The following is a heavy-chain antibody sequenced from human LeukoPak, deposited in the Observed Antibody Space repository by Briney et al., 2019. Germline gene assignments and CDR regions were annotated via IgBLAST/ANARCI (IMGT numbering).Heavy chain of an antibody. CDR2: ISAYNGNT. J-gene: IGHJ5*02. Sequence: GAAVKVSCKASGYTFTSYGISGVRQAPGQGLEWMGWISAYNGNTNYAQKLQGRVTMTTDTSTSTAYMELRSLRSDDTAVYSCARDTAVELGDWFDPWGQGTLVTVSS. CDR3: ARDTAVELGDWFDP. D-gene: IGHD6-19*01. CDR1: GYTFTSYG. V-gene: IGHV1-18*01.